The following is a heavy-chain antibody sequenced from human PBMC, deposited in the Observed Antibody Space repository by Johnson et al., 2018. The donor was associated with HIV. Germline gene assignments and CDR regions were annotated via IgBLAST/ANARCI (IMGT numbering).Heavy chain of an antibody. CDR3: AREPSIAAAGGDGAFDI. Sequence: VQLVESGGGLIQPGGSLRLSCAASGFTVSSNYMSWVRQAPGKGLEWVSVIYSGGNTYYADSVKGRFTISRDNSKNTLYLQMNSLRAEDTAGYYCAREPSIAAAGGDGAFDIWGQGTMVSVSS. D-gene: IGHD6-13*01. CDR1: GFTVSSNY. CDR2: IYSGGNT. J-gene: IGHJ3*02. V-gene: IGHV3-66*03.